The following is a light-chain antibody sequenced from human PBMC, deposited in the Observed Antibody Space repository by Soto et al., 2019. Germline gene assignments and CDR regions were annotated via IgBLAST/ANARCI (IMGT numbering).Light chain of an antibody. CDR3: SSYTSTSTYV. J-gene: IGLJ1*01. Sequence: QSVLTQHASVSGSPGQSITISCTGTSSDVGGYNYVSWYQQHPGKVPKLMIYDVSNRPSGVSKRFSGSKSGNTASLTISGLQAEDEADYYCSSYTSTSTYVFGIGTKLTVL. CDR2: DVS. CDR1: SSDVGGYNY. V-gene: IGLV2-14*01.